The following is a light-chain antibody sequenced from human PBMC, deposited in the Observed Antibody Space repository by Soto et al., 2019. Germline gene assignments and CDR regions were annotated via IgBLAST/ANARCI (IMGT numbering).Light chain of an antibody. V-gene: IGKV3-20*01. Sequence: EIVLTQSPGTLSLSPGERATLSCRASQSVSSSYLAWYQQKPGQAPRLLIYGASSRATGIPARFSGSGSGTDFTLTINRLEPEDFAVYYCQQYGSSITFGQGTRLEI. J-gene: IGKJ5*01. CDR2: GAS. CDR3: QQYGSSIT. CDR1: QSVSSSY.